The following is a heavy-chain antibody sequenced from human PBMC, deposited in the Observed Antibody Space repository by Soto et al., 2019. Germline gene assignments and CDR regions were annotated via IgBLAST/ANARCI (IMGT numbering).Heavy chain of an antibody. D-gene: IGHD6-6*01. CDR1: GFTFSNYA. CDR3: ARPRQSIAASPGYHCYGMDV. Sequence: QVQLVESGGGVVQPGRSLRLSCAASGFTFSNYALHWVRQAPGKGLEWVAVILYDGFNKYYADSVKGRFTISRDNSKNTLYLQMNSLRAEDTAVYYSARPRQSIAASPGYHCYGMDVWGQGTTVTVSS. V-gene: IGHV3-30-3*01. CDR2: ILYDGFNK. J-gene: IGHJ6*02.